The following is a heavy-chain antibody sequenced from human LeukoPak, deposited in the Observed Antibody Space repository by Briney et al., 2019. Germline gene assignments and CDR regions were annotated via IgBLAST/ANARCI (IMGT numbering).Heavy chain of an antibody. CDR1: GGTFSSYA. D-gene: IGHD5-18*01. J-gene: IGHJ4*02. Sequence: SVKVSCKASGGTFSSYAISWVRQAPGQGLEWMGRIIPILGIANYAQKFQGRVTITADRSTSTAYMELSSLRSEDTAVYYCARVDTAMVIDYWGQGTLVTVSS. CDR2: IIPILGIA. V-gene: IGHV1-69*04. CDR3: ARVDTAMVIDY.